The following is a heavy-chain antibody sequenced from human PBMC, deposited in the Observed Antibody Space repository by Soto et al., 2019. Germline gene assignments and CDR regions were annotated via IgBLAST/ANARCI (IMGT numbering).Heavy chain of an antibody. V-gene: IGHV4-28*01. CDR3: ASFGVASMNWFDP. CDR2: IYYSGTT. J-gene: IGHJ5*02. D-gene: IGHD3-3*01. Sequence: PSDTLSLTCAVSGYSISSSNWWGWIRQPPGKGLEWIGYIYYSGTTYYNPSLKSRVTMSVDTSKNQFSLKLTSVAAADTAMYYCASFGVASMNWFDPWGQGTLVTVSS. CDR1: GYSISSSNW.